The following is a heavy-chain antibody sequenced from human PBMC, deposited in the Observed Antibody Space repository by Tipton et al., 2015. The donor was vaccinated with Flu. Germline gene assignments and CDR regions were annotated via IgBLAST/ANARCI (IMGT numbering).Heavy chain of an antibody. CDR2: IYYSGKS. CDR1: GGSISSFY. D-gene: IGHD6-13*01. V-gene: IGHV4-59*01. Sequence: TLSLTCTVSGGSISSFYWNWIRQPPGKGLEWIGYIYYSGKSNCNPSLKSRVTMFVDTSKNQVSLNLSSVTAADTAVYYCAKWSSSWWSFDYWGQGALVTVSS. CDR3: AKWSSSWWSFDY. J-gene: IGHJ4*02.